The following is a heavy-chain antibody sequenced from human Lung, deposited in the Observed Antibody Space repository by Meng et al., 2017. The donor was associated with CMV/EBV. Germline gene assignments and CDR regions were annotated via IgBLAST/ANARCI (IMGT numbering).Heavy chain of an antibody. CDR2: IYYSGST. Sequence: LXCTVSGGSVSSGSFYWSWIRQPPGKGLEWIGYIYYSGSTNYNPSLKSRVTISVDTSKNQFPLKLSSVTAADTAVYYCARGGYYDFWSGYSYYYYYGLDVWXQGTTVTVSS. CDR3: ARGGYYDFWSGYSYYYYYGLDV. CDR1: GGSVSSGSFY. J-gene: IGHJ6*02. D-gene: IGHD3-3*01. V-gene: IGHV4-61*01.